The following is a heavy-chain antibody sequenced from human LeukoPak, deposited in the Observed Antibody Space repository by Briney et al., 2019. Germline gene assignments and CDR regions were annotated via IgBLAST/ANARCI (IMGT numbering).Heavy chain of an antibody. CDR1: GFTFSSYG. CDR2: IRYDESNQ. J-gene: IGHJ4*02. CDR3: AKGHAGSHFDY. D-gene: IGHD6-13*01. Sequence: GGSLRLSCAASGFTFSSYGMHWVRQAPGKGLEWVAFIRYDESNQYYADSVKGRFTISRDNSRSTLHLQMNSLKVEDTAVYYCAKGHAGSHFDYWGQGALVAVSS. V-gene: IGHV3-30*02.